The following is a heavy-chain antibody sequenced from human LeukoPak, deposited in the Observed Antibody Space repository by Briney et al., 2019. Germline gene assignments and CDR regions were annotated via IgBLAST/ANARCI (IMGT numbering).Heavy chain of an antibody. J-gene: IGHJ5*02. CDR3: ARDSGTTGEVKFDP. V-gene: IGHV1-2*02. D-gene: IGHD3-10*01. CDR1: GYTFTGYY. Sequence: GASVKVSCKASGYTFTGYYMHWVRQAPGQGLEWMGWINPNSGGTNYAQKFQGRVTMTRDTSISTAYMELSRLRSDDTAVYYCARDSGTTGEVKFDPWGQGTLVTVPS. CDR2: INPNSGGT.